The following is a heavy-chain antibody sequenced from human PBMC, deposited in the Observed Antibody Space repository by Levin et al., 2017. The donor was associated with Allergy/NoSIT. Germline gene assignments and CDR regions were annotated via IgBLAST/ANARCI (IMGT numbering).Heavy chain of an antibody. V-gene: IGHV3-21*01. J-gene: IGHJ3*02. CDR2: ISSSSSYI. Sequence: SCAASGFTFSSYSMNWVRQAPGKGLEWVSSISSSSSYIYYADSVKGRFTISRDNAKNSLYLQMNSLRAEDTAVYYCARVEVLLWFGEFNDAFDSWGQGTMVTVSS. D-gene: IGHD3-10*01. CDR1: GFTFSSYS. CDR3: ARVEVLLWFGEFNDAFDS.